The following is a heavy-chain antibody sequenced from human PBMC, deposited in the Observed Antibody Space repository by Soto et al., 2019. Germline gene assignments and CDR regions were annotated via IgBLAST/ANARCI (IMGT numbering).Heavy chain of an antibody. CDR2: ISAYNGNT. Sequence: GASVKVSCTASGYTFTSYGSSWVRQAPGQGLEWMGWISAYNGNTNYAQKLQGRVTMTTDTSTSTAYMELRSLRSDDTAVYYCARDLYREMATISTFGLFDYWGQGTLVTVSS. V-gene: IGHV1-18*01. CDR3: ARDLYREMATISTFGLFDY. J-gene: IGHJ4*02. CDR1: GYTFTSYG. D-gene: IGHD5-12*01.